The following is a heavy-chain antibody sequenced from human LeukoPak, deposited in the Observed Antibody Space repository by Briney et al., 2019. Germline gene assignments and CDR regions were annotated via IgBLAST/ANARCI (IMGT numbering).Heavy chain of an antibody. CDR3: VKDWHILTGRNCFDP. J-gene: IGHJ5*02. CDR1: GYIFTGYY. V-gene: IGHV1-18*04. D-gene: IGHD3-9*01. CDR2: VSSYNGDT. Sequence: ASVKVSCKASGYIFTGYYMHWVRQAPGQGLEWMGWVSSYNGDTNYAQKVQGRVTMSTDTSTRTAYMELRSLRFDDTAIYYRVKDWHILTGRNCFDPWGQGTLVTVSS.